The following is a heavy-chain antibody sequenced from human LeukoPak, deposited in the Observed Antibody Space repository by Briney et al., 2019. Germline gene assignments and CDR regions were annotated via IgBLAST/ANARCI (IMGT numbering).Heavy chain of an antibody. CDR3: ARNYYDSSDGFDY. D-gene: IGHD3-22*01. J-gene: IGHJ4*02. CDR1: GFTFSSYW. Sequence: GGSLRLSCAASGFTFSSYWMHWVRQAPGKGLVWVSRINSDGSSTSYADSVKGRFTISRDNAKNTLYLQMNGLRAEDTAVYYCARNYYDSSDGFDYWGQGTLVTVSS. V-gene: IGHV3-74*01. CDR2: INSDGSST.